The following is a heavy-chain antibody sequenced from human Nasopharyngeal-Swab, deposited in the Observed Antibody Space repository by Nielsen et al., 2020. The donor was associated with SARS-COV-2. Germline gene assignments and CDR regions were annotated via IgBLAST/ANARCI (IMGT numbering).Heavy chain of an antibody. D-gene: IGHD2-8*02. Sequence: GESLKISCVASGFTFSSYAMNWVRQAPGKGLEWVSAISRTYSTYYADSVRGRFTISRANSNNTLYLQVDSLRAEDTAVYYCVRGTRVFPGVDYWGQGTLVTVSS. J-gene: IGHJ4*02. CDR2: ISRTYST. CDR3: VRGTRVFPGVDY. CDR1: GFTFSSYA. V-gene: IGHV3-23*01.